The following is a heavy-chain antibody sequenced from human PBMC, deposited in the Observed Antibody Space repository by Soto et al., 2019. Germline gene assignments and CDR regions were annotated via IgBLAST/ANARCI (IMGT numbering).Heavy chain of an antibody. Sequence: QVQLVQSGAEVKKPGSSVKVSCKASGGTFSSYSISWVRQAPGQGLEWMGGIIPIFGTANYAQKFQGRVTITADESTSTAYMELSSLRSEDTAVYYCARGATFTAYYYDSSGSAFDIWGQGTMVTVSS. CDR3: ARGATFTAYYYDSSGSAFDI. CDR1: GGTFSSYS. J-gene: IGHJ3*02. V-gene: IGHV1-69*01. D-gene: IGHD3-22*01. CDR2: IIPIFGTA.